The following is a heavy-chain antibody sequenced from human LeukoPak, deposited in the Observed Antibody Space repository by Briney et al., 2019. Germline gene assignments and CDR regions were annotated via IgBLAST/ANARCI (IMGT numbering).Heavy chain of an antibody. CDR2: IYYSGST. CDR1: GGSISSYY. CDR3: ARVGSVLGFGAYDAFDI. V-gene: IGHV4-59*01. Sequence: SETLSLTCTVSGGSISSYYWSWIRQPPGKGLEWIGYIYYSGSTNYNPSLKSRVTISVDTSKNQFSLKLSSVTAADTAVYYCARVGSVLGFGAYDAFDIWGQGTMGTVSS. J-gene: IGHJ3*02. D-gene: IGHD3-10*01.